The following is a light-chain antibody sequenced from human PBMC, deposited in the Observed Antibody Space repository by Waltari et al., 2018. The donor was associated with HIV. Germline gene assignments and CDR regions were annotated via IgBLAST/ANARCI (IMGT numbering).Light chain of an antibody. CDR2: GTS. CDR1: SSNIGAGYD. Sequence: QSVLTQPPSVSGAPGQRVTISCTGSSSNIGAGYDVHWYQQLPGTAPKLLIYGTSNRPSGVPARFSCSKSGTAASLAITGLQAEDEADYYCQSYDSSLSGSVLGTGTKVTVL. J-gene: IGLJ1*01. V-gene: IGLV1-40*01. CDR3: QSYDSSLSGSV.